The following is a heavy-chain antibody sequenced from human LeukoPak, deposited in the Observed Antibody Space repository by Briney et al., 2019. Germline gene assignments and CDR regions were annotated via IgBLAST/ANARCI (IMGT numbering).Heavy chain of an antibody. J-gene: IGHJ6*03. D-gene: IGHD2-15*01. Sequence: GASVKVSCKASGGTFSSYAISWVRQAPGQGLEWMGGIIPIFGTANYAQKFQGRVTITADESTSTAYMELSSLRSEDTAVYYCAGQGPPGSGYMDVWGKGTTVTVSS. CDR3: AGQGPPGSGYMDV. V-gene: IGHV1-69*13. CDR2: IIPIFGTA. CDR1: GGTFSSYA.